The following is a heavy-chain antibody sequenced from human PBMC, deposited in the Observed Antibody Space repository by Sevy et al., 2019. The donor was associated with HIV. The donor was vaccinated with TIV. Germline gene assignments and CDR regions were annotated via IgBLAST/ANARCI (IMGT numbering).Heavy chain of an antibody. CDR2: ISTSSNTV. Sequence: GGSLRLSCAASGFTFSSYSMNWVRQAPGKGLEGVSYISTSSNTVYYADSVKGRFTISRDNAKNSLYLQMNSLRDEDTAVYYCARWVLGHCSSTSCYQYYFDYWGQGTLVTVSS. CDR3: ARWVLGHCSSTSCYQYYFDY. J-gene: IGHJ4*02. CDR1: GFTFSSYS. V-gene: IGHV3-48*02. D-gene: IGHD2-2*01.